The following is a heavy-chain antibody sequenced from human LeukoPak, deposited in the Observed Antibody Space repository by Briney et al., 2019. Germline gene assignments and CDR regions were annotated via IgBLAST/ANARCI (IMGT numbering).Heavy chain of an antibody. CDR3: ARWYSSSWYGEYFDY. CDR2: IYYSGST. D-gene: IGHD6-13*01. Sequence: PSETLSLXYTVSGGSISSYYWSWIRQPPGKGLEWIGYIYYSGSTNYNPSLKSRVTISVDTSKNQFSLKLSSVTAADTAVYYCARWYSSSWYGEYFDYWGQGTLVTVSS. J-gene: IGHJ4*02. CDR1: GGSISSYY. V-gene: IGHV4-59*01.